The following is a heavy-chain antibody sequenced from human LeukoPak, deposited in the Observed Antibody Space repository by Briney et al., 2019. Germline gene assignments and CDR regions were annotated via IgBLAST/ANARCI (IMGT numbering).Heavy chain of an antibody. D-gene: IGHD6-19*01. CDR1: GFTFSSYW. CDR3: ARVRDISGHWGFLDY. V-gene: IGHV3-74*01. CDR2: IKSDGSNT. J-gene: IGHJ4*02. Sequence: HPGGSLRLSCAASGFTFSSYWMHWVRQAPGKGLVWVSRIKSDGSNTNYADSVKGRFTISRDNAKDTLYLQMNSLRAEDTAVFYCARVRDISGHWGFLDYWGQGTLVTVSS.